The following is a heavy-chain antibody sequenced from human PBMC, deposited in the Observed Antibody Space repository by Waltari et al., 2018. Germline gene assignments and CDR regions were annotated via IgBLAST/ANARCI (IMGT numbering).Heavy chain of an antibody. CDR2: LGTAGDT. CDR3: ARASGSTVYYYGMDV. J-gene: IGHJ6*02. CDR1: GFTFSSYD. Sequence: EVQLVESGGGLVQPGGSLRLSCAASGFTFSSYDMHWVRQATGKGLEWVSALGTAGDTDYPGSVKGRFTISRENAKNSLYLQMNSLRAGDTAVYYCARASGSTVYYYGMDVWGQGTTVTVSS. V-gene: IGHV3-13*01. D-gene: IGHD4-17*01.